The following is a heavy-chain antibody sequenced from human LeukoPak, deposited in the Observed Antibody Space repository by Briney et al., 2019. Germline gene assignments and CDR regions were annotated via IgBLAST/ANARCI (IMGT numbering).Heavy chain of an antibody. Sequence: SGGSLRLSCAASGFSVSDYDMSWIRQTPGKGLEWISYISSSGRLIKHLDSVKGRFTMSRAHAKNSPYLQMTSLRADDTAVYYCARDPGTTSDSWGQGTLVTVSS. J-gene: IGHJ5*02. D-gene: IGHD1-1*01. CDR1: GFSVSDYD. CDR2: ISSSGRLI. V-gene: IGHV3-11*04. CDR3: ARDPGTTSDS.